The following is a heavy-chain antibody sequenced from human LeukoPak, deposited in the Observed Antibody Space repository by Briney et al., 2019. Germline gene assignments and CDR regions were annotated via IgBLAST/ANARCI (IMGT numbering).Heavy chain of an antibody. Sequence: SETLSLTCTVSGGSISSYYWSWIRQPAGKGLEWIGRIYTSGSTNYNPSLKSRVTMPVDTSKNQFSLKLSSVTAADTAVYYCAREYSSSWDPSFDYWGQGTLVTVSS. J-gene: IGHJ4*02. D-gene: IGHD6-13*01. CDR2: IYTSGST. CDR3: AREYSSSWDPSFDY. CDR1: GGSISSYY. V-gene: IGHV4-4*07.